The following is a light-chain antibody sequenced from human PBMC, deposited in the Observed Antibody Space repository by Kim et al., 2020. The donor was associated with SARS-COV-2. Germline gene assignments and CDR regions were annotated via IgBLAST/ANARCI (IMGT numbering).Light chain of an antibody. J-gene: IGLJ3*02. CDR3: SSYTLTSTWV. CDR2: DVT. V-gene: IGLV2-14*03. CDR1: YSGIGSVAY. Sequence: GQSITISVTGTYSGIGSVAYVSWYQQYPGRAPRLVIHDVTERPSGISSRFSGSRYGNTASLTISGLQAEDVTDYHCSSYTLTSTWVFGGGTQLTVL.